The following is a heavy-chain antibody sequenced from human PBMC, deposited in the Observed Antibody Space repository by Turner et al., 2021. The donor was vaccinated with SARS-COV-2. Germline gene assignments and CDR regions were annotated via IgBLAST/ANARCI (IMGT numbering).Heavy chain of an antibody. J-gene: IGHJ4*02. D-gene: IGHD6-19*01. V-gene: IGHV3-7*01. CDR1: GFAFSNYW. CDR2: IKQDGGEK. CDR3: VSKGQVAVAGFDS. Sequence: EVQLVESGRGLVQPGESLRLCCLASGFAFSNYWMTWVRQAPGKGLEWVANIKQDGGEKYYVDSVQGRFTISRDNAENSLYLKMNSLRVEDTAMYYCVSKGQVAVAGFDSWGQGTLVTVSS.